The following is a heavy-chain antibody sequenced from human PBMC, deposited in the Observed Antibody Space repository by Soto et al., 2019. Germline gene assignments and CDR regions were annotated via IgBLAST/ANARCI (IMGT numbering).Heavy chain of an antibody. CDR1: GFTFSDYY. J-gene: IGHJ4*02. CDR3: ARDLGWSPGGDS. D-gene: IGHD2-15*01. Sequence: QVQLVESGGGLVKPGGSLRLSCAASGFTFSDYYMSWIRQTPGKGLEWVSYISATKNYTDYADSVKGRFTISRDNARNSVYLKMNGLSAEDTGISDCARDLGWSPGGDSWGQGTLVTVSS. CDR2: ISATKNYT. V-gene: IGHV3-11*05.